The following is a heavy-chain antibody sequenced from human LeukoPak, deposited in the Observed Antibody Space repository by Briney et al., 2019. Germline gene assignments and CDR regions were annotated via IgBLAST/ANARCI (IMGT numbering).Heavy chain of an antibody. CDR1: GGSISSSGYY. CDR2: MYYSGST. Sequence: SSETLSLTCTVSGGSISSSGYYWGWIRQPPGKGLEWIGSMYYSGSTYYNPSLKSRVTISVDTSKNHFSLKLSSVTAADTAVYYCARDARLVGATGYWGQGTLVTVSS. V-gene: IGHV4-39*02. J-gene: IGHJ4*02. CDR3: ARDARLVGATGY. D-gene: IGHD1-26*01.